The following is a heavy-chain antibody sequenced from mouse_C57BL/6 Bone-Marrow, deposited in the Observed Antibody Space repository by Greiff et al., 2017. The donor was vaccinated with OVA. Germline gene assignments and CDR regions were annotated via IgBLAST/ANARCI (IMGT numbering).Heavy chain of an antibody. CDR2: INPSSGYT. V-gene: IGHV1-7*01. D-gene: IGHD1-1*01. J-gene: IGHJ4*01. CDR1: GYTFTSYW. Sequence: QVQLKESGAELAKPGASVKLSCKASGYTFTSYWMHWVKQRPGQGLEWIGYINPSSGYTKYNQKFKDKATLTADKSSSTAYMQLSSLTYEDSAVYYCARGEITTVVDAMDYWGQGTSVTGPS. CDR3: ARGEITTVVDAMDY.